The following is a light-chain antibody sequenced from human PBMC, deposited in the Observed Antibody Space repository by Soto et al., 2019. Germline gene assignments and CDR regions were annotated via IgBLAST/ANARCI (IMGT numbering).Light chain of an antibody. Sequence: QSVPTQPPSVSGAPGQRVTIACTGSSSNIGAGYDVHWYRHFPGVAPKLLLFRSSHRPSGVPDRFSGFTSGTSASLAITGLQPDDEAVYYCQSFDSGLVGLIFGAGTKLTVL. J-gene: IGLJ2*01. CDR1: SSNIGAGYD. CDR3: QSFDSGLVGLI. V-gene: IGLV1-40*01. CDR2: RSS.